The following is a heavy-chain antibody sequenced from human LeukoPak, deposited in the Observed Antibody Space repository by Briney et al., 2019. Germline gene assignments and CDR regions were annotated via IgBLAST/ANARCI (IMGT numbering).Heavy chain of an antibody. CDR1: GDSVSSDSAA. CDR3: ARAVPIYCSGGSCYDY. V-gene: IGHV6-1*01. J-gene: IGHJ4*02. D-gene: IGHD2-15*01. Sequence: SQTLSLTCAISGDSVSSDSAAWNWIRQSPSRGLEWLGRTYYRPKWYNDYAVSVKSRITINPDTSKNQFSLQLNSVTPEDTAVYYCARAVPIYCSGGSCYDYWGQGTLVTVSS. CDR2: TYYRPKWYN.